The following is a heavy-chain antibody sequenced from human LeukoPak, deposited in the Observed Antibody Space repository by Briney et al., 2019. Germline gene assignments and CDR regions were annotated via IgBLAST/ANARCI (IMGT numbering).Heavy chain of an antibody. J-gene: IGHJ3*02. Sequence: GGSLRLSCAASGFTVSSNYMSWVRQAPGKGLEWVSVIYSGGSTYYADSVKGRFTISRDNSKNTLYLQMNSLRAEDTAVYYCARDKADYDYVGVFDIWGQGTMVTVSS. CDR2: IYSGGST. CDR1: GFTVSSNY. D-gene: IGHD3-16*01. V-gene: IGHV3-53*01. CDR3: ARDKADYDYVGVFDI.